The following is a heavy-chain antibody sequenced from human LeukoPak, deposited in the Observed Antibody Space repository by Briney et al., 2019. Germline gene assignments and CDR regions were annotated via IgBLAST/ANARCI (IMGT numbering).Heavy chain of an antibody. D-gene: IGHD3-22*01. Sequence: GGSLRLSCAASGFTFSSHEMNWVRQAPGKGLEWVSYISSSGSAKCYADSVKGRFTISRDNAKNSLDLQMNSLRAEDTAVYYCARAAHYDSSGYYRPDYWGQGALVTVSS. CDR3: ARAAHYDSSGYYRPDY. V-gene: IGHV3-48*03. J-gene: IGHJ4*02. CDR2: ISSSGSAK. CDR1: GFTFSSHE.